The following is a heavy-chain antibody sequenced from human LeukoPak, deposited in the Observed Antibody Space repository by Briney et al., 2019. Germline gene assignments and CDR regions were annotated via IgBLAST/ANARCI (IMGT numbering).Heavy chain of an antibody. Sequence: KPSETLSLTCTVSGGSISSYYWSWIRQPPGKGLEWIGYIYYSGSTNYNPSLKSRVTISVDTSKNQFSLKLGSVTAADTAVYYCARDGENQYYFDYWGQGTLVTVSS. CDR3: ARDGENQYYFDY. D-gene: IGHD1-14*01. J-gene: IGHJ4*02. V-gene: IGHV4-59*01. CDR1: GGSISSYY. CDR2: IYYSGST.